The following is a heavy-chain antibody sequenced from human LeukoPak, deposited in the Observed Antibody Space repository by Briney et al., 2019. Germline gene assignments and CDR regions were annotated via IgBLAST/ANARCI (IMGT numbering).Heavy chain of an antibody. CDR2: IIPILGIA. V-gene: IGHV1-69*04. J-gene: IGHJ4*02. D-gene: IGHD5-18*01. CDR3: ARTRKSDSYGYWDY. Sequence: ASVNVSCKASGGTFSSYAISWVRQAPGQGLEWMGRIIPILGIANYAQKFQGRVTITADKSTSTAYMELSSLRSEDTAVYYCARTRKSDSYGYWDYWGQGTLVTVSS. CDR1: GGTFSSYA.